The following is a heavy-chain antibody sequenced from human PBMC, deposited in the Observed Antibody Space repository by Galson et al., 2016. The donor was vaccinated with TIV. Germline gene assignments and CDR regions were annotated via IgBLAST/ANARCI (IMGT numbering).Heavy chain of an antibody. J-gene: IGHJ4*02. CDR3: AKDRVWLRFGELLSDFDN. CDR1: GFTFSIYA. CDR2: ISANGGST. D-gene: IGHD3-16*01. Sequence: SLRLSCAASGFTFSIYAMSWVRQAPGKGLEWVSIISANGGSTHYADSVKGRFTISRDNSKNTLYLQMKSLRVEDTAIYYCAKDRVWLRFGELLSDFDNWGQENLVTVSS. V-gene: IGHV3-23*01.